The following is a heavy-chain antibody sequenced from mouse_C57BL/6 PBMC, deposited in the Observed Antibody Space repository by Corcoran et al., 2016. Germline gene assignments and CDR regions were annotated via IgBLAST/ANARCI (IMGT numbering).Heavy chain of an antibody. CDR1: GYTFTDYY. Sequence: EVQLQQSGPELVKPGASVTISCKASGYTFTDYYMNWVKQSHGKSLEWIGDINPNNGGTSYNQKFKGKATLTVDKSSSTAYMELRSLTSEDSAVYYCARRDSNYGFAYWGQGTLVTVSA. CDR2: INPNNGGT. V-gene: IGHV1-26*01. D-gene: IGHD2-5*01. J-gene: IGHJ3*01. CDR3: ARRDSNYGFAY.